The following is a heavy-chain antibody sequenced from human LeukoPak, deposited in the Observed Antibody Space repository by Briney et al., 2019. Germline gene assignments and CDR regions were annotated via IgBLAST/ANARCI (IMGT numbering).Heavy chain of an antibody. J-gene: IGHJ4*02. CDR3: ARGEDPPHRAVFDY. CDR2: INSDGSST. V-gene: IGHV3-74*01. CDR1: GFTFSSYW. D-gene: IGHD1-14*01. Sequence: PGGSLRLSCAASGFTFSSYWMHWVRQAPGKGLVWVSRINSDGSSTSYADSVKGRFTISRDNAKNTLYVQMNSLRAEDTAVYYCARGEDPPHRAVFDYWGQGTLVTVSS.